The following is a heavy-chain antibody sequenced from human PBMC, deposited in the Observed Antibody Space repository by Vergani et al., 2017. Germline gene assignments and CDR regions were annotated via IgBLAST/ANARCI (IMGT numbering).Heavy chain of an antibody. D-gene: IGHD1-14*01. CDR2: ISYDGKNK. CDR1: GFTFSSYA. V-gene: IGHV3-30*04. J-gene: IGHJ4*02. CDR3: ARDGRIDAEGTELDY. Sequence: QVQLVESGGGVVQPGRSLRLSCAASGFTFSSYAMHWVRQAPGKGLEWVAAISYDGKNKYHADSVKGRFTISRDNAKNMMYLQLNSLRDEDTAVYYCARDGRIDAEGTELDYWGQGTLVTVSS.